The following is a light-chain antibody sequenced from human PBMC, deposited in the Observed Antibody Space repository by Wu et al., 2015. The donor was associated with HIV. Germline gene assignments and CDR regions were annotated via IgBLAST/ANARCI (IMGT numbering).Light chain of an antibody. V-gene: IGKV1-13*02. J-gene: IGKJ1*01. CDR2: DAS. CDR3: QHYKGT. CDR1: QGISST. Sequence: SASVGDRVTITCRASQGISSTLAWYQQKPGKAPKLLIYDASTLESGVPSRFSGSGSGTDFTLTISSLQPEDFATYYCQHYKGTFGQGTKVEFK.